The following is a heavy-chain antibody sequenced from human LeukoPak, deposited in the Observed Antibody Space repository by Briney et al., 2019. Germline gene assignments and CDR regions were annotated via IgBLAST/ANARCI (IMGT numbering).Heavy chain of an antibody. CDR3: ARDLYGSGSPADY. Sequence: SVKVPCKASGGTFSSYAISWVRQAPGQGLEWMGRIIPILGIANYAQKFQGRVTITADKSTSTAYMELSSLRSEDTAVYYCARDLYGSGSPADYWGQGTLVTVSS. D-gene: IGHD3-10*01. CDR1: GGTFSSYA. CDR2: IIPILGIA. V-gene: IGHV1-69*04. J-gene: IGHJ4*02.